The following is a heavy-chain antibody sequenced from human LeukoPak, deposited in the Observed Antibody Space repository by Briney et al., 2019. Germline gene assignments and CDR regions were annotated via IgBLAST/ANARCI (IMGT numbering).Heavy chain of an antibody. CDR2: IRSDGSNK. J-gene: IGHJ4*02. CDR3: AKIAAANCGGDCYSGAYYFDY. Sequence: GGSLRLSCAASGFTFSSYGMHWVRQAPGKGLEWVAFIRSDGSNKYYADSVKGRFTISRDNSKNTLYLQMNSLRAEDTAVYYCAKIAAANCGGDCYSGAYYFDYWGQGTLVTVSS. D-gene: IGHD2-21*02. V-gene: IGHV3-30*02. CDR1: GFTFSSYG.